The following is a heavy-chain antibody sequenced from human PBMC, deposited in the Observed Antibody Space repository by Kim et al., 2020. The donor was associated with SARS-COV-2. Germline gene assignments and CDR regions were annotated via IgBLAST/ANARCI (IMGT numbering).Heavy chain of an antibody. CDR3: AKDQRWGTGSSYLNL. CDR1: GFTFNSYD. D-gene: IGHD1-1*01. CDR2: ISNDGSNR. J-gene: IGHJ2*01. V-gene: IGHV3-30*18. Sequence: GGSLRLSCAASGFTFNSYDMHWVRQAPGKGLEWLTVISNDGSNRHYADSVKGRFTISRDNSKNTLSLQMDSLRADDTALYYCAKDQRWGTGSSYLNLWG.